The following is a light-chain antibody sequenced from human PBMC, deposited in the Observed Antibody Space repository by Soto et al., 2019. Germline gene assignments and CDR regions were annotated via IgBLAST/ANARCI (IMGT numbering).Light chain of an antibody. CDR3: QQTHTTPYT. CDR1: QSISTY. J-gene: IGKJ2*01. Sequence: SGSLGAGVTITCRASQSISTYLNWYQQKPGKAPKLLIYAASSLQSGVPSRFSGSGSGTDFTLTISSLQPEDFATYYCQQTHTTPYTFGQGTKLEIK. V-gene: IGKV1-39*01. CDR2: AAS.